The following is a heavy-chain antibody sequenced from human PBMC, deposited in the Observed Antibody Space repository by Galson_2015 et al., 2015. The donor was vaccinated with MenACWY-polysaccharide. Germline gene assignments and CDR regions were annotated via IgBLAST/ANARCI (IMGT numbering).Heavy chain of an antibody. CDR3: ARSGTSTSWLYYYYGMDV. V-gene: IGHV4-59*11. CDR2: IYYSGST. Sequence: SETLSLTCTVSGGSLSGPYWSWTRQPPGKGLEWIGYIYYSGSTNYNPSLKSRVTMSLDISKNQLSLKLSSVTAADTAVYYCARSGTSTSWLYYYYGMDVWGQGTTVTVSS. D-gene: IGHD2-2*01. CDR1: GGSLSGPY. J-gene: IGHJ6*02.